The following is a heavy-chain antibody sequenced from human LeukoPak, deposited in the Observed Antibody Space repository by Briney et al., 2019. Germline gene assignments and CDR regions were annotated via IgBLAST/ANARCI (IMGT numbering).Heavy chain of an antibody. CDR3: ARDQEEWDIAVAGFDY. CDR1: GFTFRTSG. D-gene: IGHD6-19*01. CDR2: ISSSSSYI. J-gene: IGHJ4*02. Sequence: PGGSLRLSCAASGFTFRTSGMNWVRQAPGKGLEWVSSISSSSSYIYYADSVKGRFTISRDNAKNSLYLQMNSLRAEDTAVYYCARDQEEWDIAVAGFDYWGQGTLVTVSS. V-gene: IGHV3-21*01.